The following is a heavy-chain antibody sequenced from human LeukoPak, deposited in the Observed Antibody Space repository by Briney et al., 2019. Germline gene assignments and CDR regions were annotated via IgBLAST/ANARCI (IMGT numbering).Heavy chain of an antibody. D-gene: IGHD2-15*01. V-gene: IGHV3-23*01. CDR3: AKAPVTACRGAFCYPFDY. Sequence: GGSLRLSCAASGFTLSSYAMSWVRQAPGKGLEWVSAISDTGNTYHADSVKGRFTISRDSSKNTLFLQMNRLRPEDAAVYYCAKAPVTACRGAFCYPFDYWGLGTLVTVSS. CDR1: GFTLSSYA. J-gene: IGHJ4*02. CDR2: ISDTGNT.